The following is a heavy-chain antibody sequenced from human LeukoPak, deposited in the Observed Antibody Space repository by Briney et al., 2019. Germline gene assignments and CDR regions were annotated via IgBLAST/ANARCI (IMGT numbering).Heavy chain of an antibody. CDR3: ASGLAARTYYYYYGMDV. V-gene: IGHV3-33*08. CDR2: IWYDGSNK. J-gene: IGHJ6*02. Sequence: GGSLRLSCAASGFTFSSYGMHWVRQAPGKGLEWVAVIWYDGSNKYYADSVKGRFTISRDNSKNTLYLQMNSLRAEDTAVYHCASGLAARTYYYYYGMDVWGQGTTVTVSS. CDR1: GFTFSSYG. D-gene: IGHD2-15*01.